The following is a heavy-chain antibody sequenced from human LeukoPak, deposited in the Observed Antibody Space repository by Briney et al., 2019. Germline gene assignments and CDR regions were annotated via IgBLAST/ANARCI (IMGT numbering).Heavy chain of an antibody. Sequence: GGSLRLSCAASGFTFSSYGVSWVRQAPGKGLEWVSAISGSGGSTYYADSVKGRFTISRDNAKNTLYLQMNSLRAEDTAVYYCARASRTRNYYYYMDVWGKGTTVTVSS. CDR1: GFTFSSYG. J-gene: IGHJ6*03. D-gene: IGHD2-2*01. CDR3: ARASRTRNYYYYMDV. V-gene: IGHV3-23*01. CDR2: ISGSGGST.